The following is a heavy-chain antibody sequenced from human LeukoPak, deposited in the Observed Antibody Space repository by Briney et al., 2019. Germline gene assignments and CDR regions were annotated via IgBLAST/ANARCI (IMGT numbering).Heavy chain of an antibody. CDR1: GFIFSNYA. D-gene: IGHD3-16*01. Sequence: GGSLRLSCAASGFIFSNYAMSWVRQAPGKGLEWFSAITDSGGDTYYADSVKGRFTISRDNSKNTLDLQMSSLRAEDTAVYYCAKGSASSRPYYFDYWGQGVLVTVS. CDR2: ITDSGGDT. CDR3: AKGSASSRPYYFDY. V-gene: IGHV3-23*01. J-gene: IGHJ4*02.